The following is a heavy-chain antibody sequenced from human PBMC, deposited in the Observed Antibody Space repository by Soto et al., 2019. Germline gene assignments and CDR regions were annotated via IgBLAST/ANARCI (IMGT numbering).Heavy chain of an antibody. V-gene: IGHV4-4*02. D-gene: IGHD1-7*01. CDR1: GGSISSSNW. J-gene: IGHJ5*02. CDR3: ARLLAPRYNWNYGVDP. Sequence: PSETLSLTCAVSGGSISSSNWWSWVGLPPGKGLEWIGEIYHSGSTNYNPSLKSRVTISVDKSKNQFSLKLSSVTAADTAVYYCARLLAPRYNWNYGVDPWGQGTLVTVSS. CDR2: IYHSGST.